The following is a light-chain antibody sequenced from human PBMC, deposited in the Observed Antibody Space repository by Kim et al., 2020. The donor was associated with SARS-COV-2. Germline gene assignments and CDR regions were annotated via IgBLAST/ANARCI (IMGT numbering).Light chain of an antibody. Sequence: SYELTQPPSVSVSPGQTASITCSGDKLGDKYACWYQQKPGQSPVLVIYQDRKRPSGIPERFSGSKSGNTATLTISGTQAMDEADYYCQAWDSSTTGVFGT. CDR3: QAWDSSTTGV. J-gene: IGLJ1*01. CDR2: QDR. CDR1: KLGDKY. V-gene: IGLV3-1*01.